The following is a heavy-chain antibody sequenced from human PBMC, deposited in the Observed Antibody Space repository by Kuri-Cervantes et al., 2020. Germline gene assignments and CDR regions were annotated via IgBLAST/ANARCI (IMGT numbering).Heavy chain of an antibody. J-gene: IGHJ4*02. D-gene: IGHD2-15*01. CDR3: AGEPRSLAY. CDR1: GFTFSSYG. CDR2: IKKDGSDG. V-gene: IGHV3-7*01. Sequence: GESLKISCAASGFTFSSYGMHWVRQAPGKGLEWVAMIKKDGSDGYYVDSVKGRFTISRDNVINSLFLQINSLRAEDSAVYYCAGEPRSLAYWGRGTLVTVSS.